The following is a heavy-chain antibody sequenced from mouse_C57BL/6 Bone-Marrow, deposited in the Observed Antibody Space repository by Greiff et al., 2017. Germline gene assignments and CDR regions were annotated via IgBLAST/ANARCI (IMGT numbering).Heavy chain of an antibody. J-gene: IGHJ2*01. V-gene: IGHV1-80*01. Sequence: QVQLKQSGAELVKPGASVKISCKASGYAFSSYWMNWVKQRPGKGLEWIGQIYPGDGDTNYNGKFKGKATLTADKSSSTAYMQLSSLTSEDSAVYFGARGDYYGSSPDYWGQGTTLTVSS. D-gene: IGHD1-1*01. CDR3: ARGDYYGSSPDY. CDR1: GYAFSSYW. CDR2: IYPGDGDT.